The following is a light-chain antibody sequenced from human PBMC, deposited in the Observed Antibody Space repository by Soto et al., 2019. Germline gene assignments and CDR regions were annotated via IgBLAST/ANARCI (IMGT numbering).Light chain of an antibody. CDR1: QSISSW. CDR2: DAS. V-gene: IGKV1-5*01. CDR3: QQYNSYPMYT. Sequence: DIQMTQSPSTLSASVGDRVTITCRASQSISSWLAWYQQKPGKAPKRLIYDASSLESGVQSRFSGSGSGTEFTLTISSLHPDYVATYYCQQYNSYPMYTFGPGTQLEIK. J-gene: IGKJ2*01.